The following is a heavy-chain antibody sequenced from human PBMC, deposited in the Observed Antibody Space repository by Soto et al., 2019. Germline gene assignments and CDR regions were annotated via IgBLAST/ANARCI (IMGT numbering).Heavy chain of an antibody. D-gene: IGHD4-4*01. Sequence: GSLRLSCAASGFIFNAYAMTWVRQAPGKGLEWVSAIGGSGGNTYYAASVKGRFTISRDNSRDTVDLQMNSLRAEDTAVYYCARVASHYTNSLDNRGQGILVTVS. CDR2: IGGSGGNT. J-gene: IGHJ4*02. CDR3: ARVASHYTNSLDN. V-gene: IGHV3-23*01. CDR1: GFIFNAYA.